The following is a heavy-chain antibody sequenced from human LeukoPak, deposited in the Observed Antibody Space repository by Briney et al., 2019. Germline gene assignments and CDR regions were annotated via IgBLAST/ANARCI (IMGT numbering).Heavy chain of an antibody. CDR2: ISWDGGST. CDR1: GFTFDDYA. Sequence: PGGSLRLSCAASGFTFDDYAMHWVRQAPGKGLEWVSLISWDGGSTYYADSVRGRFTISRDNSKNSLYLQMNSPRAEDTALYYCAKDLLRSTDPWGQGTLVTVSS. CDR3: AKDLLRSTDP. J-gene: IGHJ5*02. D-gene: IGHD2-15*01. V-gene: IGHV3-43D*04.